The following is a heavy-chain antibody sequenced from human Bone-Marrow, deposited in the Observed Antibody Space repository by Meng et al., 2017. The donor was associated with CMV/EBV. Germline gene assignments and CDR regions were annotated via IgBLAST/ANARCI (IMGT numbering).Heavy chain of an antibody. J-gene: IGHJ4*02. CDR2: ISGYNGDT. V-gene: IGHV1-18*01. CDR3: ARSVEMATIYDY. Sequence: ASEKVSCKASGYVFTTYGITWLRQAPGQRLECMGWISGYNGDTDYAQKLQGRFTMTRDTSTSTAYMELRSLRSDDTAVYYCARSVEMATIYDYWGQGTLVTVSS. D-gene: IGHD5-24*01. CDR1: GYVFTTYG.